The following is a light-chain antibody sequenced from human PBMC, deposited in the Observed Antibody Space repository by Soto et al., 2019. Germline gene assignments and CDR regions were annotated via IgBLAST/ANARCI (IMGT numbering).Light chain of an antibody. J-gene: IGLJ1*01. Sequence: QSVLTQPPSASGTPGQRVTISCSGSRSNIGSNTVNWYQQLPGSAPKLFIYSNNQRPSGVPDRFSGSKSGTSASLAISGLQSEDEADYYCAAWDDSLNGFYVFGTGTKVTVL. CDR1: RSNIGSNT. CDR3: AAWDDSLNGFYV. CDR2: SNN. V-gene: IGLV1-44*01.